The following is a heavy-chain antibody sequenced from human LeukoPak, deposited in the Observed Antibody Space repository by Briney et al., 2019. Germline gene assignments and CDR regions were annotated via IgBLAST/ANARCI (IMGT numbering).Heavy chain of an antibody. J-gene: IGHJ6*03. CDR3: ARGPPRFGELFKGAYYYYYYMDV. V-gene: IGHV3-7*01. D-gene: IGHD3-10*01. CDR1: GFTFSSYW. CDR2: IKQDGSEK. Sequence: GGSLRLSCAASGFTFSSYWMSWVRQAPGKGLEWVANIKQDGSEKYYVDSVKGRFTISRDNAKNSLYLQMNSLRAEDTAVYYCARGPPRFGELFKGAYYYYYYMDVWGKGTTVTISS.